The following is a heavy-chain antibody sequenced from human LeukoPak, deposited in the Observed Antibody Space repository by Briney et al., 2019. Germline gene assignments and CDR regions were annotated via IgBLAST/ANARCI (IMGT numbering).Heavy chain of an antibody. CDR3: AKHSYRVDSFTDY. CDR1: GGTFSSYA. Sequence: SVKVSCKASGGTFSSYAISWVRQAPGQGLEWMGGIIPIFGTANYAQKFQGRVTITADESTSTAYMELSSLRAEDTAVYYCAKHSYRVDSFTDYWGQGTLVTVSS. J-gene: IGHJ4*02. CDR2: IIPIFGTA. V-gene: IGHV1-69*13. D-gene: IGHD5-12*01.